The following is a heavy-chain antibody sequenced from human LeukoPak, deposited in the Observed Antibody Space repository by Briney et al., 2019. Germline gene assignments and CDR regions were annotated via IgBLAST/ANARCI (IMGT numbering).Heavy chain of an antibody. Sequence: SETLSLTCTVSGGSISSSIYYWGWIRQPPGKGLEWIGSIYYSGSTYYNPSLKSRVTIPVDTSKNQFSLKLSSVTAADTAVYYCARLGSSGWTRPNWFDPWGQGTLVTVSS. CDR1: GGSISSSIYY. CDR2: IYYSGST. V-gene: IGHV4-39*01. J-gene: IGHJ5*02. D-gene: IGHD6-19*01. CDR3: ARLGSSGWTRPNWFDP.